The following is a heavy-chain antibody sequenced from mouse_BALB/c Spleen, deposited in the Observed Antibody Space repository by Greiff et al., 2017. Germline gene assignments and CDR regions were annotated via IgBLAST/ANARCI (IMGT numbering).Heavy chain of an antibody. CDR1: GYTFTSYW. Sequence: VKLQESGAELAKPGASVKMSCKASGYTFTSYWMHWVKQRPGQGLEWIGYINPSTGYTEYNQKFKDKATLTADKSSSTAYMQLSSLTSEDSAVYYCARERGGQGYFDYWGQGTTLTVSS. CDR3: ARERGGQGYFDY. CDR2: INPSTGYT. V-gene: IGHV1-7*01. D-gene: IGHD1-1*02. J-gene: IGHJ2*01.